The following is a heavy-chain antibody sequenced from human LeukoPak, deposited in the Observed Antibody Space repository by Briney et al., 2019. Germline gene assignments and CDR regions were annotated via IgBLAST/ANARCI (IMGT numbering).Heavy chain of an antibody. Sequence: PGGSLRLSCAASGFTFSSYAMHWVRQAPGKGLEWVAVISYDGSNKYYADSVKGRFTISRDNSKNTLYLQMNSLRAEDTAVYYCAKAGYSSVFWYYYYYMDVWGKGTTVTVSS. CDR2: ISYDGSNK. CDR1: GFTFSSYA. D-gene: IGHD6-19*01. CDR3: AKAGYSSVFWYYYYYMDV. J-gene: IGHJ6*03. V-gene: IGHV3-30*04.